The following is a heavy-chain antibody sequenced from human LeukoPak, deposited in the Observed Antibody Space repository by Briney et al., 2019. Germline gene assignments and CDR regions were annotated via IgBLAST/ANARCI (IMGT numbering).Heavy chain of an antibody. CDR2: IYPGDSDT. J-gene: IGHJ3*02. CDR3: ARPSRGSWAHDAFDI. V-gene: IGHV5-51*01. Sequence: HGESLKISCKGSGYSFTTYWIGWVRQMPGKGLEWMGIIYPGDSDTRYSPSFQGQVTISVDKSISTAYLQWSSLKASDTAMYYCARPSRGSWAHDAFDIWGQGTMDTVSS. CDR1: GYSFTTYW. D-gene: IGHD6-13*01.